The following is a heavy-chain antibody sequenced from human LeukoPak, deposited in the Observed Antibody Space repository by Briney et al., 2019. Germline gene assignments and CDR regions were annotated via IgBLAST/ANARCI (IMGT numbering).Heavy chain of an antibody. CDR3: ARDDYYDRSGYPGY. CDR1: GFTFSSYG. J-gene: IGHJ4*02. CDR2: IWYDGGNK. Sequence: GGSLRLSCAASGFTFSSYGMHWVRQAPGKGLEWVAFIWYDGGNKYYADSVRGRFTISRDNSKNTLYLQMNSLRVEDTAIYYCARDDYYDRSGYPGYWGQGTLVTVSS. D-gene: IGHD3-22*01. V-gene: IGHV3-33*01.